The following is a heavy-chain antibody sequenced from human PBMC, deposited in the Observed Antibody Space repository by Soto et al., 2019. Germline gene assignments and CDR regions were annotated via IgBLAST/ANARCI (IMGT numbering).Heavy chain of an antibody. CDR3: GRVYKGRQQLGVDY. Sequence: GGSLRLSCAAAGFTFSGYCMHWVRQAPGKGLEWVAVIWYDGSKKYYADSVKGRFTISRDNSKNTLYLEMNSLRDEDTAVYYLGRVYKGRQQLGVDYWGRGPRATVSS. CDR2: IWYDGSKK. J-gene: IGHJ4*02. V-gene: IGHV3-33*01. CDR1: GFTFSGYC. D-gene: IGHD6-13*01.